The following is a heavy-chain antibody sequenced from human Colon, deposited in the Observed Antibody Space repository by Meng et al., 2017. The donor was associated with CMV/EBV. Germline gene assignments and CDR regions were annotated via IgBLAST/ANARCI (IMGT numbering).Heavy chain of an antibody. CDR1: GFTFTDYD. Sequence: GESLKISCAVSGFTFTDYDMNWVRQTPGKGLEWISYISSSGKTTYYADSLKGRFTISRDNAKNSLYLQINSLRVEDTAVFYCARDRRFASSWYPKYGMDVWGQGTTVTSP. D-gene: IGHD6-13*01. CDR3: ARDRRFASSWYPKYGMDV. J-gene: IGHJ6*02. CDR2: ISSSGKTT. V-gene: IGHV3-48*03.